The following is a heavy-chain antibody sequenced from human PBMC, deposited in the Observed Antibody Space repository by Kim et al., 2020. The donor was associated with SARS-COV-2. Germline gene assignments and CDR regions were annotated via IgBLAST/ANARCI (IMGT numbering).Heavy chain of an antibody. CDR3: AHSRLTGSHYYYYYGMDV. CDR2: IYWDDDK. V-gene: IGHV2-5*02. J-gene: IGHJ6*02. D-gene: IGHD7-27*01. Sequence: SGPTLVKPTQTLTLTCTFSGFSLSTSGVGVGWIRQPPGKALEWLALIYWDDDKRYSPSLKSRLTITKDTSKNQVVLTMTNMDPVDTATYYCAHSRLTGSHYYYYYGMDVWGQGTTVTVSS. CDR1: GFSLSTSGVG.